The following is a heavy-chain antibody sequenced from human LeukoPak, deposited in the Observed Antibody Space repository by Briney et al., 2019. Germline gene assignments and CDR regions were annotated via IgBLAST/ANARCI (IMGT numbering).Heavy chain of an antibody. V-gene: IGHV3-33*08. J-gene: IGHJ4*02. CDR1: GFTFSIYG. CDR3: AGDEGSGYYNY. CDR2: IWYDGSNK. Sequence: VGSLRLSCEASGFTFSIYGMHWVRQAPGKGLEWVAVIWYDGSNKYYADSVKGRFTISRDNSKNTLYLQMNSLRAEDTAVYYCAGDEGSGYYNYWGQGTLVTVSS. D-gene: IGHD3-22*01.